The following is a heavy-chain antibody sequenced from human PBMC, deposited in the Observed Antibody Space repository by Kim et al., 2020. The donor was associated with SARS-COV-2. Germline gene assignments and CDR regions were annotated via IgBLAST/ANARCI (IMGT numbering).Heavy chain of an antibody. V-gene: IGHV3-30*02. D-gene: IGHD1-26*01. Sequence: YSAPVEGRFTISIDNSKNKLYLQMNSLRAEDTAVYYCAKDLSGSYYGMDVWGQGTTVTVSS. CDR3: AKDLSGSYYGMDV. J-gene: IGHJ6*02.